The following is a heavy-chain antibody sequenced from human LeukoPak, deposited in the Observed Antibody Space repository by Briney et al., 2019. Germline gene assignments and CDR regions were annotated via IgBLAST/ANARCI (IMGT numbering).Heavy chain of an antibody. CDR1: GFSFSTYG. D-gene: IGHD1-1*01. CDR2: ISYDGSNK. J-gene: IGHJ4*02. CDR3: ASHRGDYATGYFDY. Sequence: GGSLRLSCVASGFSFSTYGMHWVRQAPGKGLEWVAIISYDGSNKYYADSVRGRFTISKDNSQNTLYLQMNSLRAEDTAVYYCASHRGDYATGYFDYWGQGTLVTVSS. V-gene: IGHV3-30*03.